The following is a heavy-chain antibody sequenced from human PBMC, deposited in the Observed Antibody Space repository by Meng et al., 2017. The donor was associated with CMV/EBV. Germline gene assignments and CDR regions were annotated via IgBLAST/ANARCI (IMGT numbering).Heavy chain of an antibody. D-gene: IGHD6-13*01. V-gene: IGHV3-21*01. Sequence: GSGFTCSTHTRIWVRQVPGKGLEWVSSFSSGSNYIYYIDSVKGRFTISRDNAKNSLFLQMDSLRAEDTAVYYCARVPVAGAGKADYWGQGTLVTVSS. J-gene: IGHJ4*02. CDR3: ARVPVAGAGKADY. CDR1: GFTCSTHT. CDR2: FSSGSNYI.